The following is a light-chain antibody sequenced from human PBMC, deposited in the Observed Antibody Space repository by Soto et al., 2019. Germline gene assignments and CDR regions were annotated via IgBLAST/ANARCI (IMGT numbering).Light chain of an antibody. CDR3: VQGTHWPWT. CDR2: QVS. Sequence: DVVMTQSPLSLSVTLGQPASISCRSSQGLVYNDGNTFLNWFHQRPGQSPRRLIYQVSNRDSGVPDRFSGSGSGTDYTLTISRVEAEDVGIYYCVQGTHWPWTFGQGTKVEIK. CDR1: QGLVYNDGNTF. V-gene: IGKV2-30*01. J-gene: IGKJ1*01.